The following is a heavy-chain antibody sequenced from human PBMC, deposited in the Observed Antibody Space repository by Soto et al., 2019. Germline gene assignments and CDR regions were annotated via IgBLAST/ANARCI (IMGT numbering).Heavy chain of an antibody. CDR3: AREIYGSGSYSVDP. CDR2: IYYSGST. V-gene: IGHV4-61*01. D-gene: IGHD3-10*01. CDR1: GGSVSSGSYY. Sequence: SETLSLTCTVSGGSVSSGSYYWSWIRQPPGKGLEWIGYIYYSGSTNYNPSLKSRVTISVDTSKNQFSLKLSSVTAADTAVYYCAREIYGSGSYSVDPWGQGTLVTVSS. J-gene: IGHJ5*02.